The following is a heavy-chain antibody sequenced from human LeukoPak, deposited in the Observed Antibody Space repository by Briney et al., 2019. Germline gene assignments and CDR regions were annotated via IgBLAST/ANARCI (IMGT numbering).Heavy chain of an antibody. V-gene: IGHV1-24*01. CDR3: ATGRNWREVGFDY. Sequence: ASVKVSCKVSGYTLTELSMHGGRQAPGKGLEWMGGFDPEDGETIYAQKPQGRVTMTDDTSTDTAYMELSSLRSEDTAVYYCATGRNWREVGFDYWGQGTLVTVSS. CDR1: GYTLTELS. J-gene: IGHJ4*02. D-gene: IGHD1-1*01. CDR2: FDPEDGET.